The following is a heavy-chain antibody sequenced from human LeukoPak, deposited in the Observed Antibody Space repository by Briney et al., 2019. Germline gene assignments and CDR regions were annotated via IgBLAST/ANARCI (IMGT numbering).Heavy chain of an antibody. CDR3: ASRDRNYYDSSGYYPYYFDY. V-gene: IGHV1-69*04. CDR1: GGTFSSYA. Sequence: SVKVACKASGGTFSSYAISWVRQAPGQGLEWMGRIIPILGIANYAQKFQGRVTITADKSTSTAYMELSSLRSEDTAVYYCASRDRNYYDSSGYYPYYFDYWGQGTLVTVSS. CDR2: IIPILGIA. D-gene: IGHD3-22*01. J-gene: IGHJ4*02.